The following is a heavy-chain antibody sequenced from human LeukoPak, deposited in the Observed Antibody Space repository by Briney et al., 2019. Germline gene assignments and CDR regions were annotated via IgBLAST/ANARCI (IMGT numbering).Heavy chain of an antibody. J-gene: IGHJ4*02. Sequence: PGGSLRLSCAASGFTFSTYTMYWVRHPPGKGLEWVSIIGSSGGGIHYADSVKGPFTISRDNSKNALYLQMNSLRVEDTAVYYCAIDPNWGTHSWGQGVLVTVSS. V-gene: IGHV3-23*01. CDR3: AIDPNWGTHS. D-gene: IGHD7-27*01. CDR2: IGSSGGGI. CDR1: GFTFSTYT.